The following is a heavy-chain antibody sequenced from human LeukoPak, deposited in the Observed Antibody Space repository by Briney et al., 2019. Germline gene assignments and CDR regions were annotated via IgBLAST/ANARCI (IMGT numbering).Heavy chain of an antibody. J-gene: IGHJ5*02. D-gene: IGHD4-17*01. CDR2: IKQDGNEK. CDR3: ARVKPKYGDNHSLS. Sequence: PGGSLRLSCVASGFIFSSYWMTWVRQAPEKGLEWVANIKQDGNEKFYVDSVKGRFTISRENSKNSPYLQMNSLRAEDTAMYFCARVKPKYGDNHSLSWGEGELVTVSS. V-gene: IGHV3-7*01. CDR1: GFIFSSYW.